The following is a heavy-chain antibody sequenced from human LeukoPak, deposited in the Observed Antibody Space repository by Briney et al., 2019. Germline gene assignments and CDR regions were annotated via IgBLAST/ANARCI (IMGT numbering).Heavy chain of an antibody. J-gene: IGHJ3*02. CDR1: GGTFSSYA. CDR3: ARDIWKGYGDAFDI. Sequence: ASVKVSCKASGGTFSSYAISWVRQAPGQGLEWMGGIIPIFGTANYAQKFQGRVTITADEATSTAYMELSSLRSDDTAVYYCARDIWKGYGDAFDIWGQGTMVTVSS. V-gene: IGHV1-69*01. D-gene: IGHD5-12*01. CDR2: IIPIFGTA.